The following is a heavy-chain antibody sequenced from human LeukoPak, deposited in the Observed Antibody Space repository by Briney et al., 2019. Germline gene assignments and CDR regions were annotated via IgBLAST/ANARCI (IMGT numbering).Heavy chain of an antibody. CDR3: ARVPEELYGDYELGLFYLDV. D-gene: IGHD4-17*01. CDR2: IYYSGST. Sequence: SETLSLTCTVSGGSISSSSYSWGWIRQPPGKGLEWIGTIYYSGSTYYNPSLKSRVTISVDTSKNQFSLKLSSVTAADTAVYYCARVPEELYGDYELGLFYLDVWGKGTTVNVSS. J-gene: IGHJ6*03. V-gene: IGHV4-39*07. CDR1: GGSISSSSYS.